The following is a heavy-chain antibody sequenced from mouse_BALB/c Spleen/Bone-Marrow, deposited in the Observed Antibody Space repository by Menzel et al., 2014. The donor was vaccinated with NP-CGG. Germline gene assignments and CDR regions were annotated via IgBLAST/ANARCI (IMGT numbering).Heavy chain of an antibody. D-gene: IGHD1-1*01. Sequence: QVQLQQPGAELVRPGASVKLSCRASGYTFTSYWINWVKQRPGQGLEWIGNIYPSDTYTNYNQRFKDKATLTVDKSSSTAYMQLSSRTSEDSAVYYCTRYGNSHYYAVDYWGQGTSVTVSS. CDR1: GYTFTSYW. V-gene: IGHV1-69*02. CDR2: IYPSDTYT. CDR3: TRYGNSHYYAVDY. J-gene: IGHJ4*01.